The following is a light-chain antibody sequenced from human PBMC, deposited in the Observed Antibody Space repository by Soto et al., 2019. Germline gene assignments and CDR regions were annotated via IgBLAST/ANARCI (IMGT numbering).Light chain of an antibody. CDR2: DAS. Sequence: DIQMTQSPSSLSASVGDRVTITCRASQTISTYVTWYQQKPGKAPKALISDASTLQSGVPSRFSGSGSGTDFTLIISRLQPEDIATYYCQRSFSSLLSVGGGTQVEIK. V-gene: IGKV1-39*01. J-gene: IGKJ4*01. CDR3: QRSFSSLLS. CDR1: QTISTY.